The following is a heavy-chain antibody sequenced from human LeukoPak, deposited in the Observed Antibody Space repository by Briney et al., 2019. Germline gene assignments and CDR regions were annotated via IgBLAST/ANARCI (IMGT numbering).Heavy chain of an antibody. CDR3: AGDGVFHDSDGYSFDY. V-gene: IGHV4-38-2*02. D-gene: IGHD3-22*01. Sequence: SETLSLTCAVSNYSITSGYFWGWIRQPPGKGLEWIASIYHSGTTYYNPSLRSRVTLFVDTSKNQFSLKLTSLTAADTAVYYCAGDGVFHDSDGYSFDYWGQGTLVTVSS. CDR1: NYSITSGYF. CDR2: IYHSGTT. J-gene: IGHJ4*02.